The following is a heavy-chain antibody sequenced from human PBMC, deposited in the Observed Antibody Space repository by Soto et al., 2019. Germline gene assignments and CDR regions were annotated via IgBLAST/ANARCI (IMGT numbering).Heavy chain of an antibody. CDR3: ARVKVPAAILGAFDL. CDR1: GYTFSTYG. Sequence: GASVKVSCKXSGYTFSTYGITWVRQAPGQGLDWMEWINPFKGDTNSAARFQDRVTMTTDTSTRTAYMKLRSLRSDDTAVYYCARVKVPAAILGAFDLWGQGTLVTVSS. V-gene: IGHV1-18*01. D-gene: IGHD2-2*02. CDR2: INPFKGDT. J-gene: IGHJ3*01.